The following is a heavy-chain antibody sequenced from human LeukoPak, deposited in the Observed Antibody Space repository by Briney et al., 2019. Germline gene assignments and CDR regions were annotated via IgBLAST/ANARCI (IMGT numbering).Heavy chain of an antibody. CDR2: ISGSGYNT. Sequence: GGSLRLSCAASGFTFDTYTMGWVRQAPGEGLEWVSSISGSGYNTYYGDSVKGRFIISRDNSKNTLYLQMSGLRVEDTAVYYCAKDNRAFCTSGVCSSFDHWGQGALVTVSS. V-gene: IGHV3-23*01. J-gene: IGHJ4*02. CDR3: AKDNRAFCTSGVCSSFDH. CDR1: GFTFDTYT. D-gene: IGHD2-8*01.